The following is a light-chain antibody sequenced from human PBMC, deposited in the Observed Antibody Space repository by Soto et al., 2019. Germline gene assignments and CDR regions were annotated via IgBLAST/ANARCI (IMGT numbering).Light chain of an antibody. V-gene: IGLV1-44*01. CDR2: SNN. CDR1: STNIGNNT. CDR3: AAWDDSLNGYV. Sequence: QSVLTQPPSASGTPGQRVTISCSGSSTNIGNNTVNWYQQLPGTAPKLLIYSNNQRPSGVPDRFSGSKSGTSASLAIIGLQSEDEADYYCAAWDDSLNGYVFGTGTKVTVL. J-gene: IGLJ1*01.